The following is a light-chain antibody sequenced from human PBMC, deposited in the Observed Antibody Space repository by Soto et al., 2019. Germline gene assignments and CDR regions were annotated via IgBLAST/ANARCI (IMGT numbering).Light chain of an antibody. CDR1: QRITTY. V-gene: IGKV1-39*01. J-gene: IGKJ2*01. CDR2: TSG. Sequence: DIHMTQSPSSLSASVGDRFTVSCRASQRITTYVNWYQQKPGEAPKLLITTSGTLQRGVPSRFSGSGSGTDFTLTISSLQPADFATYFCQQTYSTPYTFGQGTKLEIK. CDR3: QQTYSTPYT.